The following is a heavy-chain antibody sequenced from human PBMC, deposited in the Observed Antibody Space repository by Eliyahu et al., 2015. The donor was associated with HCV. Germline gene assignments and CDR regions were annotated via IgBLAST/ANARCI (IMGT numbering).Heavy chain of an antibody. CDR3: ARLWGSYPTPLDY. J-gene: IGHJ4*02. CDR1: GGSXSSSSYY. D-gene: IGHD3-16*01. V-gene: IGHV4-39*01. Sequence: QLQLQESGPGLVKPSETLSLTCTVSGGSXSSSSYYWGWIRQPPGKGLEWIGSIYYSGSTYYXPSLKSRVTISVDTSKNQFSLKLSSVTAADTAVYYCARLWGSYPTPLDYWGQGTLVTVSS. CDR2: IYYSGST.